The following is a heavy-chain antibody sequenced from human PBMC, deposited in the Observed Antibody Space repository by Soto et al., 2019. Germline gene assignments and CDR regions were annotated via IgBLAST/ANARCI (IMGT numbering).Heavy chain of an antibody. J-gene: IGHJ4*02. CDR1: GFTFSSYA. Sequence: PGGSLRLSCAASGFTFSSYAMSWVRQAPGKGLEWVSAISGSGGSTYYADSVKGRFTISRDNSKNTLYLQMNSLRAEDTAVYYCAKDLSYYDSSGYYSHFDYWGQGTLVTVSS. D-gene: IGHD3-22*01. V-gene: IGHV3-23*01. CDR3: AKDLSYYDSSGYYSHFDY. CDR2: ISGSGGST.